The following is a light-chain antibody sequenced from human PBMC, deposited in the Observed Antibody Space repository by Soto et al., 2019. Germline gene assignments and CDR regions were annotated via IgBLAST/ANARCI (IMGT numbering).Light chain of an antibody. Sequence: EIVMTQSPATLSVSPGERATLSCRASQSVSSNLAWYQQKPGQPPRLLIYGASTRAAGIPARFSGSGSGTEFTLTISSLQSEDFAVYYYQQYNNWPRTFGHGTKVEIK. J-gene: IGKJ1*01. CDR1: QSVSSN. CDR3: QQYNNWPRT. V-gene: IGKV3-15*01. CDR2: GAS.